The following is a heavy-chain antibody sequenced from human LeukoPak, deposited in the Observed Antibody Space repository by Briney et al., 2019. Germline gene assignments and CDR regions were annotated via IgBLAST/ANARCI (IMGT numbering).Heavy chain of an antibody. J-gene: IGHJ4*02. CDR3: AKSPARARSYYFDY. D-gene: IGHD3-16*02. CDR2: ISGSGGST. V-gene: IGHV3-23*01. CDR1: GFTFSSYS. Sequence: GGSLRLSCAASGFTFSSYSMNWVRQAPGKGLEWVSAISGSGGSTYYADSVKGRFTISRDNSKNTLYLQMNSLRAEDTAVYYCAKSPARARSYYFDYWGQGTLVTVSS.